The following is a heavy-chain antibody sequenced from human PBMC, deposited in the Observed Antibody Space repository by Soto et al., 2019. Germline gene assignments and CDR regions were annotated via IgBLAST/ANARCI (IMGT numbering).Heavy chain of an antibody. V-gene: IGHV1-18*01. CDR3: ARDQTNWLNDASDF. CDR1: GYTFVNHG. Sequence: QVHLVQSGGEVKKPGASVKVSCKASGYTFVNHGISWVRQAPGQGLEWLGWSSPSNGNTNYAQKFQCRVTMTTDTSTSTAYMELRSLRSDDTAVYYCARDQTNWLNDASDFWGQGTMVTVSS. CDR2: SSPSNGNT. D-gene: IGHD1-1*01. J-gene: IGHJ3*01.